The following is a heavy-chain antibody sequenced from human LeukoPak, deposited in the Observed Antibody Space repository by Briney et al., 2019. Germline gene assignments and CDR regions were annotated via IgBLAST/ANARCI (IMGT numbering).Heavy chain of an antibody. CDR2: IFYSAST. J-gene: IGHJ4*02. CDR3: ARHSSYVSPVRY. D-gene: IGHD3-10*02. CDR1: GGSISNSSYY. Sequence: SETLSLTCTVSGGSISNSSYYWGWIRQPPGKALAWIGSIFYSASTYYNPSLKSRVTISVDTSKNQFSLKLSSATAADTAVYFCARHSSYVSPVRYWGQGTLVTVSP. V-gene: IGHV4-39*01.